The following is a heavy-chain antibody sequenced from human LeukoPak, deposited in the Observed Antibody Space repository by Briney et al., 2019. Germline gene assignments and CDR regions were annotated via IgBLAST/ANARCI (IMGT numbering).Heavy chain of an antibody. D-gene: IGHD3-22*01. J-gene: IGHJ4*02. V-gene: IGHV3-20*04. CDR3: ARYYDSSGYYYNPFDY. CDR1: GFTFSDYY. Sequence: GGSLRLSCAASGFTFSDYYMSWIRQAPGKGLEWVSGINWNGGSTGYADSVKGRFTISRDNAKNSLYLQMNSLRAEDTALYYCARYYDSSGYYYNPFDYWGQGTLVTVSS. CDR2: INWNGGST.